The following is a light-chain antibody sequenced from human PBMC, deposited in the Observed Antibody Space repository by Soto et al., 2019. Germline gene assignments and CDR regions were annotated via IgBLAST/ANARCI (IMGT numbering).Light chain of an antibody. J-gene: IGLJ1*01. CDR3: CSYAGSYTYV. Sequence: QSALTQPRSVSGSPGQSVTISCTGTSSDVGGYNYVSWYQQHPGKAPKLMIYDVSKRPSGVPDRFSGSKSGNTASLTISGLPAEDEADYYCCSYAGSYTYVFGTGTKVPS. V-gene: IGLV2-11*01. CDR1: SSDVGGYNY. CDR2: DVS.